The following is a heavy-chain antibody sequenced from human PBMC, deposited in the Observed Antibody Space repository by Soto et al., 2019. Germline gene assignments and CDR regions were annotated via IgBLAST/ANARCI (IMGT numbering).Heavy chain of an antibody. CDR1: GFTVSSNY. V-gene: IGHV3-53*01. D-gene: IGHD5-12*01. CDR2: IYSGGST. CDR3: ATTERWLQSDAFDI. J-gene: IGHJ3*02. Sequence: GGSLRLSCAASGFTVSSNYMSWVRQAPGKGLEWVSVIYSGGSTYYADSVKGRFTISRDNSKNTLYLQMNSLRAEDTAVYYCATTERWLQSDAFDIWGQGTMVTVSS.